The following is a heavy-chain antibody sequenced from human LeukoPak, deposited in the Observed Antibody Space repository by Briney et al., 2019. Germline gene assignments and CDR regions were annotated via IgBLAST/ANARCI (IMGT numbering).Heavy chain of an antibody. CDR2: ISYDGINK. CDR3: ATDPSSAGPYYFDY. CDR1: GFTFTSYA. D-gene: IGHD6-19*01. Sequence: GGSLRLSCAASGFTFTSYAMHWVRQAPGKGLEWVAVISYDGINKYYADSVKGRFTISRDNSKNTLDLQMNSLRAEDTAVYYCATDPSSAGPYYFDYWGQGTLVTVSS. V-gene: IGHV3-30*03. J-gene: IGHJ4*02.